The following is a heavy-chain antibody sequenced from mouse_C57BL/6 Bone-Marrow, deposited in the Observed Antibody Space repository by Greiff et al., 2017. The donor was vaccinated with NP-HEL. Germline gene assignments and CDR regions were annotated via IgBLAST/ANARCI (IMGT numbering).Heavy chain of an antibody. J-gene: IGHJ2*01. CDR3: ARDGYYRGPFDY. D-gene: IGHD2-14*01. CDR2: IYPGSGST. Sequence: QVQLQQPGAELVKPGASVKMSCKASGYTFTSYWITWVKQRPGQGLEWIGDIYPGSGSTNYNEKFKSKATLTVDTSSSTAYMQLSSLTSEDSAVYYCARDGYYRGPFDYWGQGTTLTVSS. CDR1: GYTFTSYW. V-gene: IGHV1-55*01.